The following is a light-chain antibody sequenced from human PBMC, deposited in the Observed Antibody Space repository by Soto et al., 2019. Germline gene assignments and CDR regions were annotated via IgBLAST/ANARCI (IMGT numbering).Light chain of an antibody. V-gene: IGLV2-14*03. CDR1: SSVVGAYNY. CDR3: SSYTTSTTRV. Sequence: QSVLTQPASVSGSPGKSITISCTGTSSVVGAYNYVSWYQHHPGNAPKLLIYDVSTRPSGVSNRFSGSKSGNTASLTISGLQAEDEADYYCSSYTTSTTRVFGTGTKVTVL. CDR2: DVS. J-gene: IGLJ1*01.